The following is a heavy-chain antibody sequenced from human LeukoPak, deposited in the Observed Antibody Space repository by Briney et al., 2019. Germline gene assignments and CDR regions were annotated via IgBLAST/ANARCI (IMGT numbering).Heavy chain of an antibody. CDR1: GFTFNSFS. D-gene: IGHD2-15*01. V-gene: IGHV3-74*01. CDR3: ATVVTDTPVDY. Sequence: PGGSLRLSCAASGFTFNSFSLHWVRQAPGKGLVWVSRINGDGRSTHYADSVQGRFTISRDNAKNTVYLQMNSLRAEDTAVYYCATVVTDTPVDYWGQGTLVTVSS. J-gene: IGHJ4*02. CDR2: INGDGRST.